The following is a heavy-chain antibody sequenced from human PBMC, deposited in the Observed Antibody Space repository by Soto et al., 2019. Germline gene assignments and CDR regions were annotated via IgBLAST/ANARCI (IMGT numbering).Heavy chain of an antibody. CDR1: GFSLSTSGVG. J-gene: IGHJ1*01. D-gene: IGHD4-17*01. Sequence: QITLKESGPTLVKPTQTLTLTCTFSGFSLSTSGVGVAWIRQPPGKALEWLALIYWDDDKRYSPSLKSRLTITKDTSKNQVVLTMTNLDPVDTAKYYCAHSRQPSTETTSAEYFQHWGQGTLVTVSS. V-gene: IGHV2-5*02. CDR2: IYWDDDK. CDR3: AHSRQPSTETTSAEYFQH.